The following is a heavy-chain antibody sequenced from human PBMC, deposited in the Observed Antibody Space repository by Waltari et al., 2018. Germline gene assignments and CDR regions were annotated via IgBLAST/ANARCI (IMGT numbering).Heavy chain of an antibody. CDR3: AVSYYGSGSSGAFDI. CDR1: GGTFSSYA. D-gene: IGHD3-10*01. Sequence: QVQLVQSGAEVKKPGSSVKVSCKASGGTFSSYASSWARQAPGQGLEGMGGIIPILGIANYAQKFQGRVTITADKSTSTAYMELSSLRSEDTAVYYCAVSYYGSGSSGAFDIWGQGTMVTVSS. CDR2: IIPILGIA. J-gene: IGHJ3*02. V-gene: IGHV1-69*10.